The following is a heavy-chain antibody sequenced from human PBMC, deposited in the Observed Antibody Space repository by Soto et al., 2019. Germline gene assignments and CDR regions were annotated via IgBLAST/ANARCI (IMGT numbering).Heavy chain of an antibody. D-gene: IGHD6-19*01. CDR1: GLTFSDYA. CDR3: ATGYSSGWFLSTFDY. Sequence: GSLRLSCAASGLTFSDYAMTWVRQAPGKGLEWVSAISGSGASTYYADSVKGRFTISRDNSKNTLYLQMNSLRAEDTAVYYCATGYSSGWFLSTFDYWGQGTLVTVSS. CDR2: ISGSGAST. J-gene: IGHJ4*02. V-gene: IGHV3-23*01.